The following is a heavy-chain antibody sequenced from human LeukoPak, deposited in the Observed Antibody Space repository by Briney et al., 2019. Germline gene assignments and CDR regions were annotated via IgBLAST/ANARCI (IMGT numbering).Heavy chain of an antibody. V-gene: IGHV1-18*01. J-gene: IGHJ4*02. D-gene: IGHD3-10*01. Sequence: ISWVRQAPGQGLEWMGWISAYNGNTNYAQKLQGRVTMTTDTSTSTAYMELRSLRSDDTAVYYCARGFPRTYYYGSGTYDYWGQGTLVTVSS. CDR3: ARGFPRTYYYGSGTYDY. CDR2: ISAYNGNT.